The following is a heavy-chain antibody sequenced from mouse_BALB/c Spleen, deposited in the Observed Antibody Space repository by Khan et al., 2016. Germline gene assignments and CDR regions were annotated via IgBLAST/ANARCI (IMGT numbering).Heavy chain of an antibody. CDR2: IDPENGNT. J-gene: IGHJ2*01. D-gene: IGHD1-1*01. CDR1: GFNITDTY. Sequence: EVQLQASGAALVKPGASVKLSCTASGFNITDTYMHWVKQRPDQGLEWIGRIDPENGNTKYEPKFQGQATITADTYSNTAYLPLSSLTSEDTAVFYYAATVVADFDYWGQGTTLTVSS. V-gene: IGHV14-3*02. CDR3: AATVVADFDY.